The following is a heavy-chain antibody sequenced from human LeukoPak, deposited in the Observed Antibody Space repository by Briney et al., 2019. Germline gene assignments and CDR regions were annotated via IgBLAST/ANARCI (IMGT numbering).Heavy chain of an antibody. D-gene: IGHD5-18*01. CDR2: IYYSGST. CDR1: GGSISSYY. CDR3: ARHLHYSYGQYYFDY. V-gene: IGHV4-59*08. Sequence: SETLSLTCTVSGGSISSYYWSWIRQPPGKGLEWSGYIYYSGSTNYNPSLKSRVTISVDTSKNQFSLKLSSVTAADTAVYYCARHLHYSYGQYYFDYWGQGTLVTVSS. J-gene: IGHJ4*02.